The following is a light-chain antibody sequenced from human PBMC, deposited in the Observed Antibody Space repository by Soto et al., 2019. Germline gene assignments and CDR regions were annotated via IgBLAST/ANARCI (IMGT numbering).Light chain of an antibody. CDR1: SSDVGAYIF. Sequence: QSSRTEPASVSVSPGQSITISCTGTSSDVGAYIFVSWYQQYPGKAPKLMIYDITNRPSGVSNRFSGSKAGNTASLTISGLQAEDEADYYCVSFTTSKSYVFGTGTKVTVL. J-gene: IGLJ1*01. CDR2: DIT. CDR3: VSFTTSKSYV. V-gene: IGLV2-14*01.